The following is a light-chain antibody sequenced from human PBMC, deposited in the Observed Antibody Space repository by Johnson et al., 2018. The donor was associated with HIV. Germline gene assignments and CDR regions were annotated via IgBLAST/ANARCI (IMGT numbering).Light chain of an antibody. Sequence: QSVLTQPPSVSAAPGQTVTISCSGSSSNVGLNYVSWYQQLPGTAPKLLIYQNNKRPSGIPARFFGSKSATSATLGITGLQPGDEADYYCGSWDSSLSGDVVGTGTRVTVL. CDR1: SSNVGLNY. CDR3: GSWDSSLSGDV. V-gene: IGLV1-51*02. J-gene: IGLJ1*01. CDR2: QNN.